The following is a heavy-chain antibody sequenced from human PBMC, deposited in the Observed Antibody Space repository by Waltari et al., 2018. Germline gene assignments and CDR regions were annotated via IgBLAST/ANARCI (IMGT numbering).Heavy chain of an antibody. D-gene: IGHD6-19*01. CDR3: ARDKYGSGWYSPITRYNWFDP. Sequence: QVQLVQSGAEVKKPGASVKVSCKASGYTFTGYYMHWVRQAPGQGLEWMGWINPNSGGTNYAQKFQGRVTMTRDTSISTAYMELSRLRSDDTAVYYCARDKYGSGWYSPITRYNWFDPWGQGTLVTVSS. CDR1: GYTFTGYY. V-gene: IGHV1-2*02. CDR2: INPNSGGT. J-gene: IGHJ5*02.